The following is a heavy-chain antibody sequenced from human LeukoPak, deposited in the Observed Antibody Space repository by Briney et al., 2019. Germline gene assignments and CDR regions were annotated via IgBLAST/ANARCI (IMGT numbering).Heavy chain of an antibody. CDR1: RFTFSSYD. V-gene: IGHV3-30*17. CDR2: ISHDGDNK. CDR3: ASTLPSDSSGYYDVGYFDY. Sequence: PGGSLRLSCAASRFTFSSYDMHWVRQAPGNGVEWVAIISHDGDNKFYADSVKGRFTISRDNSKNTLYLQMNSLRAEDTAVYYCASTLPSDSSGYYDVGYFDYWGQGTLVTVSS. D-gene: IGHD3-22*01. J-gene: IGHJ4*02.